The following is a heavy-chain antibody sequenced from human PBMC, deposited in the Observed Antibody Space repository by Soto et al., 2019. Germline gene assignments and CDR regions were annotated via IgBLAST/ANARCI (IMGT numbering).Heavy chain of an antibody. Sequence: QVQLQESGPGLVKPSETLSITCSVSGGSIINYYWTWVRQPAGKGLEWIGRVSSSGSTIYNPSLKSRVTVSVDTSKNHFSLKLGSVTAADTAVYYCARVGMVGSVLGSWFDPWGQGTLVTVSS. V-gene: IGHV4-4*07. D-gene: IGHD6-19*01. CDR1: GGSIINYY. CDR2: VSSSGST. CDR3: ARVGMVGSVLGSWFDP. J-gene: IGHJ5*02.